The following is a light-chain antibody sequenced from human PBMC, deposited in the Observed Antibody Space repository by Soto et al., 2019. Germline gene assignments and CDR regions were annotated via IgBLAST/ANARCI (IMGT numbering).Light chain of an antibody. CDR2: ANN. J-gene: IGLJ1*01. CDR1: SSNIGAGYD. V-gene: IGLV1-40*01. CDR3: QSYDSSISGYV. Sequence: VLTQPPSVSGAPGQRVTISCTGSSSNIGAGYDVHWYHQLPGTAPKLLIYANNNRPSGVPDRFSGSKSGTSASLAITGLQDEDEADYYCQSYDSSISGYVFGSGTKVTVL.